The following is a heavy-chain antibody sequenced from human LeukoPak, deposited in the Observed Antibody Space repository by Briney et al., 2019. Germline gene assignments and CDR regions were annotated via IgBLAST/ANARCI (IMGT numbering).Heavy chain of an antibody. Sequence: GGSLRLSCAASGFSFSSYHMNWVRQAPGKGLEWVSSIAGSSSYMNYADAVKGRFTISRDNAKNSLYLQMNSLRGEDTAVYYCASADFWSGYYLGYWGQGTLVTVSS. CDR3: ASADFWSGYYLGY. CDR1: GFSFSSYH. CDR2: IAGSSSYM. D-gene: IGHD3-3*01. V-gene: IGHV3-21*04. J-gene: IGHJ4*02.